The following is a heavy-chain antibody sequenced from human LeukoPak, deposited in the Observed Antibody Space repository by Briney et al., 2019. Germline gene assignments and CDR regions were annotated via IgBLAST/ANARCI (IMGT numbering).Heavy chain of an antibody. Sequence: ASVKVSCKASGYTFTSYYMHWVRQAPGQGLEWMGIINPSGGSTSYAQKLQGRVTMTTDTSTSTAYMELRSLRSDDTAVYYCARDSSRDDYNFDYWGQGTLVTVSS. CDR3: ARDSSRDDYNFDY. D-gene: IGHD5-24*01. J-gene: IGHJ4*02. V-gene: IGHV1-46*01. CDR2: INPSGGST. CDR1: GYTFTSYY.